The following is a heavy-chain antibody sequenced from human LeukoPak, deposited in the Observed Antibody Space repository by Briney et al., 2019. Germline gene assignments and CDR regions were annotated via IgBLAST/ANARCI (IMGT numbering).Heavy chain of an antibody. CDR3: TTDEGYYYDSSGYYTLYYFDY. J-gene: IGHJ4*02. V-gene: IGHV3-15*01. Sequence: GGSLRLSCAASGFTFSNAWMSWVRQAPGKGLEWVGRIKSKTDCGTTDYAAPVKGRFTISRDDSKNTLYLQMNSLKTEDTAVYYCTTDEGYYYDSSGYYTLYYFDYWGQGTLVTVSS. CDR1: GFTFSNAW. CDR2: IKSKTDCGTT. D-gene: IGHD3-22*01.